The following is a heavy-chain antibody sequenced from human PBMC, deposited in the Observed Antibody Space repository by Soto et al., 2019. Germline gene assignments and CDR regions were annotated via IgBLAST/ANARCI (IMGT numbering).Heavy chain of an antibody. J-gene: IGHJ5*02. Sequence: EVQLVESGGGLVKPGGSLRLSCAASGSTVSHAWMSWVRQVPGKGLEWVARVKSKAAGGTTDYAAPVKGRFTISRDDSKNTLYLQMNSLKTDATAVYYCTTLGFDPWGQGTLFTVSS. CDR1: GSTVSHAW. V-gene: IGHV3-15*01. CDR3: TTLGFDP. CDR2: VKSKAAGGTT.